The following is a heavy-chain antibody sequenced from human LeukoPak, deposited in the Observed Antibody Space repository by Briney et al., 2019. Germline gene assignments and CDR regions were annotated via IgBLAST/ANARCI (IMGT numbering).Heavy chain of an antibody. D-gene: IGHD3-10*01. CDR2: ISGSGGST. J-gene: IGHJ4*02. CDR1: GFTFSSYA. V-gene: IGHV3-23*01. Sequence: PGGSLRLSCAASGFTFSSYAMSWVRQAPGKGLEWVSAISGSGGSTYYADSVEGRFTISRDNSKNTLYLQMNSLRAEDTAVYYCAKGVNYYYGSGSYYTPDYWGQGTLVTVSS. CDR3: AKGVNYYYGSGSYYTPDY.